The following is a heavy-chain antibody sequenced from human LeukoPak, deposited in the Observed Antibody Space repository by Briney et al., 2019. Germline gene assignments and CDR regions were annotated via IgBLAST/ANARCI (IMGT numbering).Heavy chain of an antibody. CDR1: GGSISSYY. J-gene: IGHJ4*02. CDR2: IYYSGST. Sequence: SETLSLTCTVSGGSISSYYWRWIRQPPGKGLEWIGYIYYSGSTNYNPSLKSRVTISVDTSKNQFSLKLSSVTAADTAVYYCARGPYNFDYWGQGTLVTVSS. CDR3: ARGPYNFDY. D-gene: IGHD4-11*01. V-gene: IGHV4-59*08.